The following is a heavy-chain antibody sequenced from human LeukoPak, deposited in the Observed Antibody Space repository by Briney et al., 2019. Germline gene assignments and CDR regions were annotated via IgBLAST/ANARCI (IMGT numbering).Heavy chain of an antibody. CDR3: ARAGGYYYDSSGPHDAFDI. CDR1: GYTFTGYY. D-gene: IGHD3-22*01. J-gene: IGHJ3*02. CDR2: INPNSGGT. Sequence: ASVKVSCKASGYTFTGYYMHWVRQAPGQGLEWMGWINPNSGGTNYAQKFQGRVTMTRDTSISTAYMELSRLRSDDTAVYYCARAGGYYYDSSGPHDAFDIWGQGTMVTVSS. V-gene: IGHV1-2*02.